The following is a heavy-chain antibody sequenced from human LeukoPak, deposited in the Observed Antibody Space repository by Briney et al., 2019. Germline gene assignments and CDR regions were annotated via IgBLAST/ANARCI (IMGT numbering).Heavy chain of an antibody. CDR3: ARARTSIDP. J-gene: IGHJ5*02. D-gene: IGHD1-1*01. Sequence: SETLSLTCTVSGGSISSYYWSWIRQPPGKGLEWIGYIYYSGSTNYSPSLKSRVTISVDTSKNQFSLKLSSVTAADTAVYYCARARTSIDPWGQGTLVTVSS. V-gene: IGHV4-59*01. CDR2: IYYSGST. CDR1: GGSISSYY.